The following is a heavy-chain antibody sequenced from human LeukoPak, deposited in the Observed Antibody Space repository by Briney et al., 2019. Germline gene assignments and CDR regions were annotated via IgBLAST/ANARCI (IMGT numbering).Heavy chain of an antibody. CDR2: MNPNSGNT. Sequence: ASVKDSCKASGYTFTSYDINGVRQASGQGLEWMGWMNPNSGNTGYAQKFQGRVTMTRNTSTSTAYMELSSLRSEDTAVYYCARFPGKGCDYWGQGTLVTVSS. CDR1: GYTFTSYD. D-gene: IGHD3-10*01. V-gene: IGHV1-8*01. J-gene: IGHJ4*02. CDR3: ARFPGKGCDY.